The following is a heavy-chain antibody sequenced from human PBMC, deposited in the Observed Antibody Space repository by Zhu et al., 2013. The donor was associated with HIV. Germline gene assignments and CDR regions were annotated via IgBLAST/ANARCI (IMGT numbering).Heavy chain of an antibody. CDR2: IIPIFGTP. V-gene: IGHV1-69*01. CDR3: ARGGGEMATIENPSVWVGSYWDY. CDR1: GGTFRNHL. D-gene: IGHD5-12*01. Sequence: QVQLVQSGAELKKPGSSVKVSCKASGGTFRNHLITWVRQVPGQGLEWVGGIIPIFGTPNYAQKFQGRVTITADESTSTAYMELSSLRSEDTAVYYCARGGGEMATIENPSVWVGSYWDYWGQGTLVTVSS. J-gene: IGHJ4*02.